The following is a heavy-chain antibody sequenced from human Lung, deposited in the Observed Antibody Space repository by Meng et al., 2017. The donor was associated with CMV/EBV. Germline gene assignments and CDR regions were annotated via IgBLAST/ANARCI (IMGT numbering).Heavy chain of an antibody. D-gene: IGHD3-3*01. CDR1: GGSISSSSYY. J-gene: IGHJ4*02. V-gene: IGHV4-39*01. CDR3: ARLSDFWSGYPDLFDY. Sequence: SETLSLTCTVSGGSISSSSYYWGWIRQPPGKGLEWIGSIYYSGSTYYNPSLKSRVTISVDTSKNQFSLKLSSVTAADTAVYYCARLSDFWSGYPDLFDYWDQGTLVTVSS. CDR2: IYYSGST.